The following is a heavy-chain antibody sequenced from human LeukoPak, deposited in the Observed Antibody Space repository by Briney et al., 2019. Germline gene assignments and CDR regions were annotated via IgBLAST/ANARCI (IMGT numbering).Heavy chain of an antibody. Sequence: GGSLRLSCSASGFNFSIFEMSWVRQPPGKGLDWVSVISPSGETTYYADSVKGRFTISRDNSKNTLYLQMNSLRAEDTAVYYCAKDQNSYGGSSFDYWGQGTLVTVSS. J-gene: IGHJ4*02. CDR2: ISPSGETT. CDR3: AKDQNSYGGSSFDY. V-gene: IGHV3-23*01. CDR1: GFNFSIFE. D-gene: IGHD4-23*01.